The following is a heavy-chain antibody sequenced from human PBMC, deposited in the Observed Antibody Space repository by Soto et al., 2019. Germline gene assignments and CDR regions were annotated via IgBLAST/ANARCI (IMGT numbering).Heavy chain of an antibody. D-gene: IGHD2-8*02. V-gene: IGHV1-18*01. J-gene: IGHJ2*01. Sequence: VQLVQSGAEVKEPGASVKVSCKASGYTFINFGITWVRQAPGQGLEWVGWISTDKGYTTYAEKFQGRVSMTADTATNTASMGRGRLTPDDTAVSSCARDRDCGTGGNCHQEWYFDFWGRGTLVTVSS. CDR1: GYTFINFG. CDR3: ARDRDCGTGGNCHQEWYFDF. CDR2: ISTDKGYT.